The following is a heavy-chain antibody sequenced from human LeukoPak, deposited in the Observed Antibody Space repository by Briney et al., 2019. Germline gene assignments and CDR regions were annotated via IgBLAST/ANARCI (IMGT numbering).Heavy chain of an antibody. D-gene: IGHD5-18*01. Sequence: ASVKVSCKASGYTFTSYAMNWVRQAPGQGLEWMGWINTNTGNPTYAQGFTGRFVFSLDTSVSTAYLQISSLKAEDTAVYYCARAYDGITQLWAHYYYYYMDVWGKGTTVTVSS. V-gene: IGHV7-4-1*02. CDR3: ARAYDGITQLWAHYYYYYMDV. CDR2: INTNTGNP. CDR1: GYTFTSYA. J-gene: IGHJ6*03.